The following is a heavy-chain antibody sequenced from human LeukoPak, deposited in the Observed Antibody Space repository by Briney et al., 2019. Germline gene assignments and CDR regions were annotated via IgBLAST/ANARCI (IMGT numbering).Heavy chain of an antibody. J-gene: IGHJ5*02. D-gene: IGHD4-17*01. CDR1: GYTFTGYY. Sequence: ASVKVSCKASGYTFTGYYMHWVRQAPGQGLEWMGWINPDSGGTSYEQKFQGRVIMTRDTSISTAYMELSRLRFDDTAVYYCARHMTTANNWFDPWGQGTLVTVSS. CDR3: ARHMTTANNWFDP. CDR2: INPDSGGT. V-gene: IGHV1-2*02.